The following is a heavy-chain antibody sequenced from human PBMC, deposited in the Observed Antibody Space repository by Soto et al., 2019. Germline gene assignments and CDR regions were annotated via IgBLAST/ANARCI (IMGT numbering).Heavy chain of an antibody. Sequence: QVQLVQSGVEVKKPGASVKVSCKASGYTFTGYYMHWVRQAPGQGLEWMGWINPNSGGTNYAQKFQGWVTMTRDTSISTAYMELSRLRSDDTAVYYCARADYGAIWYFDLWGRGTLVTVSS. CDR2: INPNSGGT. J-gene: IGHJ2*01. CDR3: ARADYGAIWYFDL. V-gene: IGHV1-2*04. CDR1: GYTFTGYY. D-gene: IGHD4-17*01.